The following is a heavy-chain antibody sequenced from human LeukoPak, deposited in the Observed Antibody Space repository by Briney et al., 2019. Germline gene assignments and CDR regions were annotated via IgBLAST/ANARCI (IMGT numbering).Heavy chain of an antibody. CDR3: ARDRAWNYFDY. D-gene: IGHD3-3*01. CDR1: GFSFSTYA. J-gene: IGHJ4*02. Sequence: GGSLRLSCAASGFSFSTYAMSWVRQAPGKGLEWVSGVNGNGGSTSYADSVKGRFTISRDNSKNTLYLQMDSLRAEDTAVYYCARDRAWNYFDYWGQGTLVTVSS. CDR2: VNGNGGST. V-gene: IGHV3-23*01.